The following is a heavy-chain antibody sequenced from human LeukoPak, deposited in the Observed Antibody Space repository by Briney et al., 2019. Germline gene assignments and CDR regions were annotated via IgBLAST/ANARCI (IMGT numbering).Heavy chain of an antibody. J-gene: IGHJ6*03. CDR1: GFTFSSYS. CDR3: ARDGESGTPGRYYYYMDV. D-gene: IGHD1-7*01. CDR2: IGSSSSYI. V-gene: IGHV3-21*01. Sequence: GGSLRLSCAASGFTFSSYSMNWVRQAPGKGLEWVSSIGSSSSYIYYADSVKGRFTISRDNAKNSLYLQMNSLRAEDTAVYYCARDGESGTPGRYYYYMDVWGKGTTVTVSS.